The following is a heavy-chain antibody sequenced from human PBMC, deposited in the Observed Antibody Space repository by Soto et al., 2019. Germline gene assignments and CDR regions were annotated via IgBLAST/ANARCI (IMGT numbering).Heavy chain of an antibody. CDR2: IYPDDSDT. J-gene: IGHJ5*02. CDR3: ARTSATIFGVVIIQGWFDP. D-gene: IGHD3-3*01. CDR1: TYW. V-gene: IGHV5-51*01. Sequence: TYWIAWVREAPGKGLEWMGIIYPDDSDTKYSPSFQGQVTISADTSISTAYLQWSSLKASDTAMYYCARTSATIFGVVIIQGWFDPWGQGTLVTVSS.